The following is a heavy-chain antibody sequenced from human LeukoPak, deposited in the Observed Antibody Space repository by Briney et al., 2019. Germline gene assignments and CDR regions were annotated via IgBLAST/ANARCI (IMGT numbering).Heavy chain of an antibody. CDR2: ITENGDDT. J-gene: IGHJ4*02. D-gene: IGHD3-10*01. CDR1: GFTTFSNYA. CDR3: TRAPGNYFDS. Sequence: GGSLRLSCAASGFTTFSNYAMRWARQAPGKGLEWVSTITENGDDTYYADSVKGRFTISRDNSKYSPYLQLDSLRAEDTAIYYCTRAPGNYFDSWGQGTLVTVSS. V-gene: IGHV3-23*01.